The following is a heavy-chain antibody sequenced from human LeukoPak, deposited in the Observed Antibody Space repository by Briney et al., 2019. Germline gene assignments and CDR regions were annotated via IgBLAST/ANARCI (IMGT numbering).Heavy chain of an antibody. CDR2: INHSGST. D-gene: IGHD2-21*01. V-gene: IGHV4-34*01. Sequence: PSETLSLTCAVYGGSFSGYYWSWIRQPPGKGLEWIGEINHSGSTNYNPSLKSRVTISVDTSKNQFSLKLSSVTAADTAVYYCARPIVVVPLRAFDIWGQGTMVTVSS. J-gene: IGHJ3*02. CDR3: ARPIVVVPLRAFDI. CDR1: GGSFSGYY.